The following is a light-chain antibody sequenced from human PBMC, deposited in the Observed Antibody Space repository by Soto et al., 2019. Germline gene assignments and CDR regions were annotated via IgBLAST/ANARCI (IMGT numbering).Light chain of an antibody. Sequence: DIQMTQSPYSLSASVRDRVTFTCRARKSISSYFNWYQQKPGKAPKVLIYAASSLQSGVPSRFSGSGSGTDFTLTISSLQPEDFATYYCQQSYSIPWTFGQGTKVEIK. CDR3: QQSYSIPWT. J-gene: IGKJ1*01. V-gene: IGKV1-39*01. CDR1: KSISSY. CDR2: AAS.